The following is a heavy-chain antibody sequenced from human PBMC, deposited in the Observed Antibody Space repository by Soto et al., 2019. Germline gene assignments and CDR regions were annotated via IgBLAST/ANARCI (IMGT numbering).Heavy chain of an antibody. CDR2: TSYDGSNN. Sequence: QVQLVESGGGVVQPGTSLRLSCVGSGFTFRSYVIHWVRQAPGKGLEWVALTSYDGSNNFYGDSLKGRFTISRDNSRNTVELQMDSLRLEDTALYDCARWGTTGGLDVWGQGTLVSVSA. CDR3: ARWGTTGGLDV. V-gene: IGHV3-33*05. J-gene: IGHJ4*02. D-gene: IGHD3-16*01. CDR1: GFTFRSYV.